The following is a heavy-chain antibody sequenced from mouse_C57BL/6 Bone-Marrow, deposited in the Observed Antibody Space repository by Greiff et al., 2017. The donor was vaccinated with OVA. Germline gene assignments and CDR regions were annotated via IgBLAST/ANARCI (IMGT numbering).Heavy chain of an antibody. Sequence: DVKLEESGGGLVQPGGSLSLSCAASGFTFTDYYMSWVRQPPGKALEWLGFIRNKANGYTTEYSASVKGRFTISRDNSQSILYLQMNALRAEDSATYYCARPNWDERYFDVWGTGTTVTVSS. CDR1: GFTFTDYY. J-gene: IGHJ1*03. CDR2: IRNKANGYTT. CDR3: ARPNWDERYFDV. V-gene: IGHV7-3*01. D-gene: IGHD4-1*01.